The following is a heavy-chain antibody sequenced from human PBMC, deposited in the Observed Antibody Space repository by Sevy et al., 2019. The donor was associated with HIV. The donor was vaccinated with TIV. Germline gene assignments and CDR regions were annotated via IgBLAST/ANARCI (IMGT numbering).Heavy chain of an antibody. CDR3: ARDQSSSRDYGMDV. D-gene: IGHD6-6*01. Sequence: AAVKVSCKASGYTFTSYGISWVRQAPGQGLEWMGWISAYNGNTNYAQKLQGRVTMTTDTSTSTAYMELRSLRSDDTAVYYCARDQSSSRDYGMDVWGQGTTVTVSS. CDR1: GYTFTSYG. J-gene: IGHJ6*02. CDR2: ISAYNGNT. V-gene: IGHV1-18*01.